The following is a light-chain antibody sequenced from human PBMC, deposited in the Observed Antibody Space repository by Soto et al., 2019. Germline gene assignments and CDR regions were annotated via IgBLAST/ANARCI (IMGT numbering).Light chain of an antibody. CDR2: GAS. CDR1: QSVSSSH. CDR3: QQTYTTPEIT. V-gene: IGKV3-20*01. Sequence: EIVLTQSPGTLSLSPGERATLSCRASQSVSSSHLAWYQQKPGQAPRLLIYGASSRATGIPDRFSGSGSGTDFTLTISRLEPEDFAIYYCQQTYTTPEITFGQGTRLDIK. J-gene: IGKJ5*01.